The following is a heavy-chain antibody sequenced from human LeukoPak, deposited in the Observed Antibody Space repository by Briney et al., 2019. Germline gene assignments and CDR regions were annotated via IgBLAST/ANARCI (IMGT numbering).Heavy chain of an antibody. CDR3: ARSARDRAFDI. Sequence: PSETLSLTCTVSGGSISSYYWSWIRQPPGKGLEWIGYIYYSGSTNYNPSLKSRVTISVDTSKNQFSLKLSSVTAADTAVYYCARSARDRAFDIWGQGTIVTVSS. V-gene: IGHV4-59*08. CDR1: GGSISSYY. J-gene: IGHJ3*02. CDR2: IYYSGST.